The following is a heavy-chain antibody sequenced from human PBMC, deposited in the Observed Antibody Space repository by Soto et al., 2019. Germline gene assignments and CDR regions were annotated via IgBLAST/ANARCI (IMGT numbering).Heavy chain of an antibody. J-gene: IGHJ5*02. D-gene: IGHD2-15*01. V-gene: IGHV1-18*01. Sequence: ASVKVSCKASGYTFTSYGISWVRQAPGQGLEWMGWISAYFGNTNYAQKFQGRVTITTDESTSTAYMELSSLRSEDTAVYYCASTRMTGYCSGGSCQNNWFDPWGQGTLVTVSS. CDR1: GYTFTSYG. CDR3: ASTRMTGYCSGGSCQNNWFDP. CDR2: ISAYFGNT.